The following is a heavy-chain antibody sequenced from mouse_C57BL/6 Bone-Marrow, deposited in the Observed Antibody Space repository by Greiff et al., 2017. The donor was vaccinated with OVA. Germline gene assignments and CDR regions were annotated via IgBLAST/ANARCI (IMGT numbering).Heavy chain of an antibody. CDR2: ISDGGSYT. D-gene: IGHD4-1*01. V-gene: IGHV5-4*01. Sequence: DVKLVESGGGLVKPGGSLKLSCAASGFTFSSYAMSWVRQTPEKRLEWVATISDGGSYTYYPDNVKGRFTISRDNAKNNLYLQMSHLKSEDTAMYYCARDPQNWEGFAYWGQGTLVTVSA. J-gene: IGHJ3*01. CDR1: GFTFSSYA. CDR3: ARDPQNWEGFAY.